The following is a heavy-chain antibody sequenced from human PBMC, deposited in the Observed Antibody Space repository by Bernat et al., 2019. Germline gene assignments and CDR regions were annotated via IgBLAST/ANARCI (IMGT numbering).Heavy chain of an antibody. V-gene: IGHV4-39*01. Sequence: QLQLQESGPGLVKPSETLSLTCTVSGGSISSSSYYWGWIRQPPGKGLEWIGSIYYSGSTYYNPSLKSRVTISVDTSKNQFSLKLSSATAADTAVYYCARLALGATDLGVFDYWGQGTLVTVSS. CDR2: IYYSGST. J-gene: IGHJ4*02. CDR1: GGSISSSSYY. D-gene: IGHD1-26*01. CDR3: ARLALGATDLGVFDY.